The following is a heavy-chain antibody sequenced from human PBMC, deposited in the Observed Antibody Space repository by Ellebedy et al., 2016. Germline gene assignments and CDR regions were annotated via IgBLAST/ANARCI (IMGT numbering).Heavy chain of an antibody. CDR3: ARESLGGMDY. Sequence: ASVKVSCKASGFTFTGYYVHWVRQAPGQGLDWMGRMNPKTGDTAYEQKFQGRVTMTGDTSISTAFLEVNRLTSDDTGVYFCARESLGGMDYWGQGTLVTVSS. J-gene: IGHJ4*02. V-gene: IGHV1-2*05. CDR2: MNPKTGDT. CDR1: GFTFTGYY. D-gene: IGHD3-16*01.